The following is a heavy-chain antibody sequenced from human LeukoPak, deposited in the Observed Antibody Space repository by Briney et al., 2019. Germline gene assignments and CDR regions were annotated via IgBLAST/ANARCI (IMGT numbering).Heavy chain of an antibody. V-gene: IGHV4-39*01. Sequence: SETLSLTCTISGGSISSSSYYWGWIRQPPGKGLEWIGSIYYSGSTYYNPSLKSRVTISVDTSKNQFSLKLSSVTAADTAVYYCARIVVVPAASDYWGQGTLVTVSS. CDR3: ARIVVVPAASDY. J-gene: IGHJ4*02. D-gene: IGHD2-2*01. CDR1: GGSISSSSYY. CDR2: IYYSGST.